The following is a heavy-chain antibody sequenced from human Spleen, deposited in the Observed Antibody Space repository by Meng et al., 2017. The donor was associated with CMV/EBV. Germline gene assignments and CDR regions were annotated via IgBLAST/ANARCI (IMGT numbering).Heavy chain of an antibody. D-gene: IGHD6-13*01. CDR1: GFSLSTTGVG. Sequence: FSGFSLSTTGVGVGWIRQPPGKALERLAVIYWNDDERYSPSLKRRLTITKDTSKNQVVLTVTNMDPVDTATYYCAHRRRSRSWYYDHWGQGTLVTVSS. V-gene: IGHV2-5*01. CDR2: IYWNDDE. J-gene: IGHJ5*02. CDR3: AHRRRSRSWYYDH.